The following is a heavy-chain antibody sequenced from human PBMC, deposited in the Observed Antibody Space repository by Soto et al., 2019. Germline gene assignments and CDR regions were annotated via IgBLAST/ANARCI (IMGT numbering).Heavy chain of an antibody. V-gene: IGHV1-18*01. CDR2: ITADNGDT. Sequence: QIQLVQSGAEVKVPGASVKVSCRASGYIFNNYGITWVRQAPGQGLEWMGFITADNGDTKFAEKLQGRVSMTTNTSTNTAYMELRNLRSDDTALYYCARRTLGSAIGIGDYWGQGTLVTVSS. CDR3: ARRTLGSAIGIGDY. J-gene: IGHJ4*02. D-gene: IGHD7-27*01. CDR1: GYIFNNYG.